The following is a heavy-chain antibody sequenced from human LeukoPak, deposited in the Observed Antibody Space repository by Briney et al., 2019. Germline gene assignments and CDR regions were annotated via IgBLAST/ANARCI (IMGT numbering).Heavy chain of an antibody. CDR2: IYSAGST. D-gene: IGHD2/OR15-2a*01. CDR3: ASDSSSFPNYLDS. V-gene: IGHV3-53*01. J-gene: IGHJ4*02. CDR1: GFTVSSNY. Sequence: GGSLRLSCEGTGFTVSSNYMSWVGQVPGKGLEWVSLIYSAGSTFYADSVKGRFTISRDNSKNTLYLQMNSLRAEDTALYFCASDSSSFPNYLDSWAQGTLVTVSS.